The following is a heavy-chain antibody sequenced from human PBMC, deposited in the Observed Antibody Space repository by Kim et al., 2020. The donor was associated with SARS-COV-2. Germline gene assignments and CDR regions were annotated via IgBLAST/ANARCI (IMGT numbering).Heavy chain of an antibody. CDR2: ST. V-gene: IGHV3-53*01. D-gene: IGHD1-26*01. CDR3: ARLEVGALDY. J-gene: IGHJ4*02. Sequence: STYYADSVKGRFTISRDKSKNTLYLQMNSRRAEDTAVYYCARLEVGALDYWGQGTLVTVSS.